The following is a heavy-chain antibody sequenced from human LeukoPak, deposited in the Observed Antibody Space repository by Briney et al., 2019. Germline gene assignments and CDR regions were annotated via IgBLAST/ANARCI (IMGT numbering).Heavy chain of an antibody. CDR2: INPNSGGT. CDR3: AREDLGSGSYYFDY. J-gene: IGHJ4*02. Sequence: ASVKVSCKASGYTFTGYYMHWVRQAPGQGLEWMGWINPNSGGTNYAQKFQGRVTMTRDTSISTAYMELSRLRSDDTAVYYCAREDLGSGSYYFDYWGQGTLVIVSS. D-gene: IGHD3-10*01. V-gene: IGHV1-2*02. CDR1: GYTFTGYY.